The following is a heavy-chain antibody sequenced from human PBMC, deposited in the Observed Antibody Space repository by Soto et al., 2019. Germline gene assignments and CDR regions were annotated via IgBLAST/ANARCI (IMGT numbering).Heavy chain of an antibody. V-gene: IGHV3-74*01. CDR1: GFTFSDNW. CDR3: AREDVENRGSDALDL. CDR2: IKGEANAA. Sequence: EVQLVESGGTLVQPGGSLRLSCVASGFTFSDNWMHWVRQTPGKGLVWVSRIKGEANAARYAESVKGRFTISRDNSKNTLFLQMNSLRAEDTALYYCAREDVENRGSDALDLWGRGTRVTVSS. D-gene: IGHD3-10*01. J-gene: IGHJ3*01.